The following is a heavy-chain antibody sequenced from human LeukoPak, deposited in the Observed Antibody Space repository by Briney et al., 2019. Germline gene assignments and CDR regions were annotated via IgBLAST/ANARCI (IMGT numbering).Heavy chain of an antibody. J-gene: IGHJ4*02. D-gene: IGHD6-13*01. CDR2: ISYDGSNK. Sequence: QPGGSLRLSCAASGFTFSSYAMHWVRQAPGKGLEWVAVISYDGSNKYYADSVKGRFTISRDNSKNTLYLQMNSLRAEDTAVYYCARDPSIAAAGTLDYWGQGTLVTVSS. V-gene: IGHV3-30-3*01. CDR1: GFTFSSYA. CDR3: ARDPSIAAAGTLDY.